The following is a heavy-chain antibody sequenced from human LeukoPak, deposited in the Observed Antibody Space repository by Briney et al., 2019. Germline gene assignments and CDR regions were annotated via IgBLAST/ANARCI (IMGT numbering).Heavy chain of an antibody. CDR1: GFTFSSYW. V-gene: IGHV3-7*01. D-gene: IGHD3-22*01. CDR2: IKQDGSEK. CDR3: ARDYGTYYYDSSGSHFDY. Sequence: GGSLRLSCAASGFTFSSYWMSWVRQAPGKGLEWVANIKQDGSEKYYVDSVKGRFTISRDNAKNSLYLQMNSLRAEDTAVYYCARDYGTYYYDSSGSHFDYWGQGTLVAVSS. J-gene: IGHJ4*02.